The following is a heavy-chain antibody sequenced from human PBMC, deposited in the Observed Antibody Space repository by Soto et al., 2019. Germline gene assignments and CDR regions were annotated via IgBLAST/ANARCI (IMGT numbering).Heavy chain of an antibody. CDR3: ARERQWLGTYYMDV. Sequence: GSLRLSCAASGFTFSSYWMHWVRQAPGKGLVWVSRINSDGSSTSYADSVKGRFTISRDNAKNTLYLQMNSLRAEDTAVYYCARERQWLGTYYMDVWGKGTTVTVSS. D-gene: IGHD6-19*01. J-gene: IGHJ6*03. V-gene: IGHV3-74*01. CDR2: INSDGSST. CDR1: GFTFSSYW.